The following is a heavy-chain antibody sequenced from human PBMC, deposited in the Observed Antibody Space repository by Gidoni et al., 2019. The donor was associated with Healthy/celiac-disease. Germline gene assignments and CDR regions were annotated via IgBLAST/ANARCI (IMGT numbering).Heavy chain of an antibody. D-gene: IGHD3-22*01. CDR2: SYFSGST. Sequence: QLQLQESGPGLVKPSETLSLTCPVSGGAISSSSYYWGWIRQPPWKGLEWIGISYFSGSTYYNPSLRSRVTISVYTSKNQFSLKLSSVTAAYTAVYYCARHADYYDSSGYSHDAFDIWGQGTMVTVSS. CDR1: GGAISSSSYY. CDR3: ARHADYYDSSGYSHDAFDI. J-gene: IGHJ3*02. V-gene: IGHV4-39*01.